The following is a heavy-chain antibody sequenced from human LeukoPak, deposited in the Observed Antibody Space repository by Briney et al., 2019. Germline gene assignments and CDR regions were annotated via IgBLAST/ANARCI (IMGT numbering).Heavy chain of an antibody. J-gene: IGHJ4*02. V-gene: IGHV3-48*02. CDR3: AKDLNDYVWGSYRPTIPDY. CDR2: ISSSSTTI. D-gene: IGHD3-16*02. Sequence: PGGSLRLSCVVSGFTFSSYSMNWVRQAPGKGLEWISYISSSSTTIYYADSVKGRFTISRDNAKNSLYLQMNSLRDEDTAVYYCAKDLNDYVWGSYRPTIPDYWGQGTLVTVSS. CDR1: GFTFSSYS.